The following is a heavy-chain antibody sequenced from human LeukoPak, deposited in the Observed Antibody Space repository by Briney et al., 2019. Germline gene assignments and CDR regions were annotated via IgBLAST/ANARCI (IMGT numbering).Heavy chain of an antibody. V-gene: IGHV4-59*01. D-gene: IGHD2-2*01. Sequence: SETLSLTCTVSGGSISSYYWSWIRQPPGKGLEWIGYIYYSGSTNYNPSLKSRVTISVDTSKNQFSLKPSSVTAADTAVYYCARGCRGSSTSCSYDAFDIWGQGTMVTVSS. J-gene: IGHJ3*02. CDR2: IYYSGST. CDR3: ARGCRGSSTSCSYDAFDI. CDR1: GGSISSYY.